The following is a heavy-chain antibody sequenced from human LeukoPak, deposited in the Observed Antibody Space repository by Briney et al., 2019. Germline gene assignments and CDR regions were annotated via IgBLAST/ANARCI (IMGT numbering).Heavy chain of an antibody. CDR2: INPNSGDT. CDR3: ATQRGSYLWGTDFDY. Sequence: ASVKVSCKASGYTFTGYYIHWVRQAPGQGLEWMGWINPNSGDTDYAQKFQSRVTMTRDTSISTAYMELSRLRSDDTAVYYCATQRGSYLWGTDFDYWGQGTLVTVSS. V-gene: IGHV1-2*02. CDR1: GYTFTGYY. J-gene: IGHJ4*02. D-gene: IGHD3-16*01.